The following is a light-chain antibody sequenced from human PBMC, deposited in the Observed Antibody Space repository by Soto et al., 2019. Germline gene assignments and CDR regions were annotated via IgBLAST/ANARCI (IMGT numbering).Light chain of an antibody. CDR1: QSLLHNNGKTY. Sequence: EIVMTQTPLSLSVIPGQPASISCKFSQSLLHNNGKTYLFWYVQKPGQPPQSLIYEVSNRFSGVPDMFRGSGSETDFTLKISRVDAEDGGIYYCMQSMHLPITFGQGTRLEIK. CDR3: MQSMHLPIT. CDR2: EVS. J-gene: IGKJ5*01. V-gene: IGKV2D-29*01.